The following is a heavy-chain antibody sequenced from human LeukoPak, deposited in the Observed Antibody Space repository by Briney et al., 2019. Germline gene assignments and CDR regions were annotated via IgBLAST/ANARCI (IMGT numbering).Heavy chain of an antibody. Sequence: SETLSLSCTVSGGSIRSYYWSWIRQPPGKGLEWIGYIYYSGSTKYSPSLKSRDTISVDTSKNQFYLELSSVTSADTAVYYCARVPFRCSGGSCYAGWLDYWGQGTLVTVSS. D-gene: IGHD2-15*01. CDR2: IYYSGST. CDR3: ARVPFRCSGGSCYAGWLDY. V-gene: IGHV4-59*01. CDR1: GGSIRSYY. J-gene: IGHJ4*02.